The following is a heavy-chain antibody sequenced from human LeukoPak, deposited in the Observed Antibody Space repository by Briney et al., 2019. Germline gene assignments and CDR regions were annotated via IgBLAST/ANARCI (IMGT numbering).Heavy chain of an antibody. J-gene: IGHJ3*02. CDR1: GYTFTDYY. Sequence: GASVKVSCKTSGYTFTDYYLHWVRQAPGQGLEWMGWINPNSGTTNYAQKFQGRVTMTRDTSTSTVYMELSSLRSEDTAVYYCARSQIEISSGWYADAFDIWGQGTMVTVSS. CDR3: ARSQIEISSGWYADAFDI. D-gene: IGHD6-19*01. CDR2: INPNSGTT. V-gene: IGHV1-2*02.